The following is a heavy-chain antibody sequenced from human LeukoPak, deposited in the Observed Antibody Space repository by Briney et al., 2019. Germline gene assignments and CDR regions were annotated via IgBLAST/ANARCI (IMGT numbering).Heavy chain of an antibody. CDR3: ARLSPNLGWFDP. V-gene: IGHV4-59*08. D-gene: IGHD1-14*01. Sequence: SETLSLTCTVSGGSISSYYWSWIRQPPGKGLERIGYIYYSGSTNYNPSLKSRVTISVDTSKNQFSLKLSSVTAADTAVYYCARLSPNLGWFDPWGQGTLVTVSS. CDR1: GGSISSYY. J-gene: IGHJ5*02. CDR2: IYYSGST.